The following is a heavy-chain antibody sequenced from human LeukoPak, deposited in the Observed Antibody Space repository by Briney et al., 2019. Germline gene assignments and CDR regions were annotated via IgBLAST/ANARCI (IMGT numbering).Heavy chain of an antibody. J-gene: IGHJ6*02. Sequence: VASVKVSCKASGYTFTSYGISWVRQAPGQGLEWMGWISAYNGNTNYAQKLQGRVTMTTDTSTSTAYMELRSLRSDGTAVYYCARDRYCSSTSCYKRGYGMDVWGQGTTVTVSS. V-gene: IGHV1-18*01. D-gene: IGHD2-2*02. CDR3: ARDRYCSSTSCYKRGYGMDV. CDR2: ISAYNGNT. CDR1: GYTFTSYG.